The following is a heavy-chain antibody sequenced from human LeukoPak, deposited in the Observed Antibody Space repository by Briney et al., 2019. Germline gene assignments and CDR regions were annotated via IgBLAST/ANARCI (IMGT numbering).Heavy chain of an antibody. J-gene: IGHJ4*02. Sequence: GGSLRLSCAASGFTFSSYAMSWVRQAPGKGLEWVSAISGSGGSTYYADSVKGRFTISGDNSKNTLYLQMNSLRAEDTAVYYCAKGVAAAGTFDYWGQGTLVTVSS. CDR1: GFTFSSYA. CDR3: AKGVAAAGTFDY. V-gene: IGHV3-23*01. D-gene: IGHD6-13*01. CDR2: ISGSGGST.